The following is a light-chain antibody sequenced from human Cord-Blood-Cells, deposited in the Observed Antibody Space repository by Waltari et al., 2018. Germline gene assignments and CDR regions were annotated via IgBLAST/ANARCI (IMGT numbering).Light chain of an antibody. CDR3: QQSYSTPRT. CDR2: AAS. Sequence: DIQITQSPSSLSASVGDRVTITCRAIQSISSYLHWYQQKPGKAPKLLIYAASSLQSGVPSRFSGSGSGTDFTLTISSLQPEDFATYYCQQSYSTPRTFGQGTKVEIK. V-gene: IGKV1-39*01. J-gene: IGKJ1*01. CDR1: QSISSY.